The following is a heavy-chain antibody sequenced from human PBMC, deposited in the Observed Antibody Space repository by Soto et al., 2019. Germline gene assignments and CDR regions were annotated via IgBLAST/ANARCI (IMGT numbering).Heavy chain of an antibody. Sequence: QVQLVQSGAEVKKPGASVKVSCKASGYTFTGYYMHWVRQAPGQGLEWMGWINPNSGGTNDAQKLQGWVTMTRDTSISTPYMELSRLKSDDTAVYYSAKEDHYEILPGYSNWFDPWGQETLVTLSS. CDR3: AKEDHYEILPGYSNWFDP. V-gene: IGHV1-2*04. D-gene: IGHD3-9*01. CDR1: GYTFTGYY. J-gene: IGHJ5*02. CDR2: INPNSGGT.